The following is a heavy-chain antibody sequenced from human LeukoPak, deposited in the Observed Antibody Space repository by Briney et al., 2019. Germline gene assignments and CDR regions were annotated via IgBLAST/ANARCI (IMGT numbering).Heavy chain of an antibody. V-gene: IGHV3-48*03. CDR3: ARESFTFGGVIAPDFDY. D-gene: IGHD3-16*02. CDR1: GFTFSNYE. J-gene: IGHJ4*02. CDR2: ISSSGSTI. Sequence: GGSLRLSCAASGFTFSNYEMNWVRQAPGKGLEWVSYISSSGSTIYYAESVKGRFTISRDNAKNSLYLQMNSLRAEDTAVYYCARESFTFGGVIAPDFDYWGQGTLVTVSS.